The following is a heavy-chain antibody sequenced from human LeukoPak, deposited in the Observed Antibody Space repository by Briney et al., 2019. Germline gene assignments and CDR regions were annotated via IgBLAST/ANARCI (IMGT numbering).Heavy chain of an antibody. V-gene: IGHV4-4*07. J-gene: IGHJ6*03. CDR3: ARTTEGYCSSASCFGFSYSYYMDV. CDR2: IYTSGNT. Sequence: SETLSLTCTVSGGSISGYYWSWIRQPAGRGLECIGRIYTSGNTNYKPSLKSRVTMSVDTSKNQFSLKLSSVIAADTAVYYCARTTEGYCSSASCFGFSYSYYMDVWGKGTTVTISS. D-gene: IGHD2-2*01. CDR1: GGSISGYY.